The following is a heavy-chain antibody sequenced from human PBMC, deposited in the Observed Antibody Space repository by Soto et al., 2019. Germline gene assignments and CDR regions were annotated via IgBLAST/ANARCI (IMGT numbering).Heavy chain of an antibody. CDR2: IHSSGST. V-gene: IGHV4-4*07. J-gene: IGHJ5*02. CDR3: ARDQGVAAAGITWFDP. D-gene: IGHD6-13*01. CDR1: GASMNSYH. Sequence: SETLSLTCTVSGASMNSYHWSWIRQPAGKGLEWIGHIHSSGSTNYNPSLKSRVTMSVDTSKNQFSLRLMSLTAADTAVYYCARDQGVAAAGITWFDPWGQGSLVTASS.